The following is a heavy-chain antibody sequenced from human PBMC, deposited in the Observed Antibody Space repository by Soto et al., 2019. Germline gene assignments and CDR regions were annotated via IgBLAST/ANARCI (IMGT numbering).Heavy chain of an antibody. V-gene: IGHV6-1*01. CDR3: ARVIEDCSSTSCYGSYYYYGMGV. CDR1: GDSVSSNSAA. D-gene: IGHD2-2*01. J-gene: IGHJ6*02. CDR2: TYYRSKWYN. Sequence: PSQTLSLTCAISGDSVSSNSAAWNWIRQSPSRGLEWLGRTYYRSKWYNDYAVSVKSRITINPDTSKNQFSLQLNSVTPEDTAVYYCARVIEDCSSTSCYGSYYYYGMGVWGQGTTVTVSS.